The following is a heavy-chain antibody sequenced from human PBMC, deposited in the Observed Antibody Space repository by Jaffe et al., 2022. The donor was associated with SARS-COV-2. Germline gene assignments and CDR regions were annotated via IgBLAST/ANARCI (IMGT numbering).Heavy chain of an antibody. CDR3: VRDTSGNYYPY. Sequence: EVQLVESGGGLVKPGGSLRLSCAASGFTFNSYTMNWVRQAPGQGLEWVSSISRSSDYIYYADSVKGRFTISRDNAKNSLYLQMNSLRAEDTAVYYCVRDTSGNYYPYWGQGTLVTVSS. CDR2: ISRSSDYI. CDR1: GFTFNSYT. J-gene: IGHJ4*02. V-gene: IGHV3-21*01. D-gene: IGHD1-26*01.